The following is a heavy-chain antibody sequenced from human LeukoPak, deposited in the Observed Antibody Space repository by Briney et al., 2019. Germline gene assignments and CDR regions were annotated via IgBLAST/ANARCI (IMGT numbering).Heavy chain of an antibody. CDR1: GYTFTSYG. CDR2: ISAYNGNT. Sequence: ASVKVSCKASGYTFTSYGISWVRQAPGQGVEWMGWISAYNGNTNYAQKLQGRVTMTTDTSTSTAYMELRSLRSDDTAVYYCARVSGGSYYRAPYFDYWGQGTLVTVSS. D-gene: IGHD1-26*01. CDR3: ARVSGGSYYRAPYFDY. V-gene: IGHV1-18*01. J-gene: IGHJ4*02.